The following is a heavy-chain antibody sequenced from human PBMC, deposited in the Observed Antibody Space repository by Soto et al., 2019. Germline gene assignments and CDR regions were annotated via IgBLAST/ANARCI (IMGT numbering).Heavy chain of an antibody. CDR3: TPELGLDAFDI. CDR2: ISSSSSYI. V-gene: IGHV3-21*01. Sequence: GGSLRLSCAASGFTFSSYSMNWVRQAPGKGLEWVSSISSSSSYIYYADSVKGRFTISRDNAKNSLYLQMNSLRAEDTAVYYCTPELGLDAFDIWGQGTMVTVSS. J-gene: IGHJ3*02. CDR1: GFTFSSYS. D-gene: IGHD1-7*01.